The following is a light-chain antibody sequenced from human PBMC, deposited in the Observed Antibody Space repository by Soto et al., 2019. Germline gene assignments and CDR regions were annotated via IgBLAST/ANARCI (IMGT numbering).Light chain of an antibody. Sequence: ERVLRQSRGTLSLAPGEGAPLSCRASQSINSFLAWYQQRRGQAPRLLIHGASNRATGIPDRFSGSGSGTYFPLTISRLEPEDFAVYYCQQYGDSPRTFGQGTKVDIK. V-gene: IGKV3-20*01. CDR3: QQYGDSPRT. CDR2: GAS. J-gene: IGKJ1*01. CDR1: QSINSF.